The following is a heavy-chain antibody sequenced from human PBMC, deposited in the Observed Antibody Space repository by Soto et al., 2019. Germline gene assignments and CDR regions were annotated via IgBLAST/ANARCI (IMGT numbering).Heavy chain of an antibody. CDR3: AKGVVLATTYFQH. J-gene: IGHJ1*01. CDR2: ISYDGSDK. Sequence: QVQLVESGGGVVQPGRSLRLSCAASGFTFSSYGMHWVRQAPGKGLEWVAVISYDGSDKYYADSVKGRFTISRDNSNNKLYLQMGSLRAEDTAVYYCAKGVVLATTYFQHWGQGTLVTVSS. CDR1: GFTFSSYG. D-gene: IGHD2-15*01. V-gene: IGHV3-30*18.